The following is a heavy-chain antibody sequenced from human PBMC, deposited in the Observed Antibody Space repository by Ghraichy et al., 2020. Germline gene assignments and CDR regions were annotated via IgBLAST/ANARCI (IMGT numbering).Heavy chain of an antibody. Sequence: ASVKVSCKASGYTFTRYLMHWVRQAPGQGPEWMAIINPNGGYTKYAQKFQGRVTVTRDTSTSTVYMELSGLTSEDTAVYFCARDRSNSLTFDYWGQGTLVTVSS. CDR1: GYTFTRYL. J-gene: IGHJ4*02. CDR3: ARDRSNSLTFDY. V-gene: IGHV1-46*01. CDR2: INPNGGYT. D-gene: IGHD2-2*01.